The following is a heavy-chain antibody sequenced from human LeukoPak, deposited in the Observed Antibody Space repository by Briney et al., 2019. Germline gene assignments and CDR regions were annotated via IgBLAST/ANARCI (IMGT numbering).Heavy chain of an antibody. V-gene: IGHV3-11*04. CDR1: GFTFRGYY. D-gene: IGHD4-23*01. J-gene: IGHJ1*01. CDR2: ISSSGSNI. Sequence: GGSLRLSCAASGFTFRGYYMSWIRQAPGKGLEWVSYISSSGSNIYYADSVRGRLTISRDNAKNSLYLQMNSLRAEDTAVYYCARGASTVVTQAEYFQHWGQATLVTVSS. CDR3: ARGASTVVTQAEYFQH.